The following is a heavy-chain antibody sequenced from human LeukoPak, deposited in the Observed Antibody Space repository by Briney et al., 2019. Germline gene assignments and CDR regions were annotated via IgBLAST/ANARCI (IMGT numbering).Heavy chain of an antibody. D-gene: IGHD3-9*01. CDR3: SKWGDYDVLTGYYDSDF. V-gene: IGHV3-23*01. CDR2: IVGSGGST. Sequence: GGPLRLSCAASGFTFSSYAMSWVRQAPGKGLEWVSAIVGSGGSTYYADSVKGRFTISRDNSKNTLFLQMNSLRVEDTALYYCSKWGDYDVLTGYYDSDFWGQGTLVTVSS. CDR1: GFTFSSYA. J-gene: IGHJ4*02.